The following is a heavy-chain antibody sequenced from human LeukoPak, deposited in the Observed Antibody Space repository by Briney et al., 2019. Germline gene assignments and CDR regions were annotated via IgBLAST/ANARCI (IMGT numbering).Heavy chain of an antibody. D-gene: IGHD1-26*01. CDR2: ISGSGGST. CDR1: GFTFSSFA. J-gene: IGHJ4*02. CDR3: AIRDPNSDPFDY. Sequence: GGSLRLSCAASGFTFSSFAMSWVRQAPGKGLEWVSTISGSGGSTYYADSVKGRFTISRDNSKNMVYLQMNSLRAEDTAVYYCAIRDPNSDPFDYWGQGTLVTVSS. V-gene: IGHV3-23*01.